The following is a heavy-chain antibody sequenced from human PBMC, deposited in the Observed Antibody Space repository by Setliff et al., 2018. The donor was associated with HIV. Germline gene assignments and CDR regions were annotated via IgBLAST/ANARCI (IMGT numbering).Heavy chain of an antibody. CDR3: LMIGGGDY. D-gene: IGHD3-22*01. CDR1: GFTVSSNY. CDR2: INSGGTP. V-gene: IGHV3-53*05. J-gene: IGHJ4*02. Sequence: GGSLRLSCVASGFTVSSNYMSWVRQAPGKGLEWVSSINSGGTPTYADSVKGRFTISRDNSKNTVSLQMNGLRPEDTAVYYCLMIGGGDYWGQGTLVTVSS.